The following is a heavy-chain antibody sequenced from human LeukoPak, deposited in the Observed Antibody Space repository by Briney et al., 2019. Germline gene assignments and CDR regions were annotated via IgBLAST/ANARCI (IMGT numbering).Heavy chain of an antibody. V-gene: IGHV4-4*07. D-gene: IGHD6-13*01. CDR2: MYTSGST. CDR1: GGSISSYY. CDR3: ASQYSSSWYFRHAFDI. J-gene: IGHJ3*02. Sequence: PSETLSLTCTVSGGSISSYYWSWIRQPAGKGLEWIGRMYTSGSTNYNPSLKSRVTMSVDTSKNQFSLKLSSVTAADTAVYYCASQYSSSWYFRHAFDIWGQGTMVTVSS.